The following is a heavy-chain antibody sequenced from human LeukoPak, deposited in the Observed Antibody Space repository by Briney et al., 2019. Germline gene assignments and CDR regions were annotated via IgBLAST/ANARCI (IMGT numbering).Heavy chain of an antibody. V-gene: IGHV3-53*01. CDR2: IYATGNT. D-gene: IGHD2-15*01. CDR1: GFSISNYY. Sequence: PGGSLRLSCAASGFSISNYYMFWARQAPGKGLEWVSVIYATGNTYYADSVKGRFIISRDISKNTLYLQMNSLRAEDSALYYCARGGRGSAAVVAPRSFDIWGQGTMVTVSS. CDR3: ARGGRGSAAVVAPRSFDI. J-gene: IGHJ3*02.